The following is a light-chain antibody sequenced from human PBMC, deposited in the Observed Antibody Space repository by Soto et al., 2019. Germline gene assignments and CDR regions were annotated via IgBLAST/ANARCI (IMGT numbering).Light chain of an antibody. CDR2: EVS. Sequence: QSVLTQPASVSGSPGQSITISCTGTSSDVGGYNTVSWYQQHPGKAPKLMIYEVSSRPSGISNRFSGSKSGNTASLTISGLQAEDEADYYCSSYASNSPYVFGTGTKLTVL. CDR3: SSYASNSPYV. CDR1: SSDVGGYNT. J-gene: IGLJ1*01. V-gene: IGLV2-14*01.